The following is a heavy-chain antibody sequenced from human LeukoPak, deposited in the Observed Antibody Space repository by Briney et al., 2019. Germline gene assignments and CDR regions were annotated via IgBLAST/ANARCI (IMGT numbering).Heavy chain of an antibody. CDR2: IYYSGST. J-gene: IGHJ5*02. CDR3: ASQTYSSNWFDP. V-gene: IGHV4-59*01. CDR1: GGSISSYY. D-gene: IGHD2-21*01. Sequence: SETLSLTCTVPGGSISSYYWSWIRQPPGKGLEWIGYIYYSGSTNYNPSLKSRVTISVDTSKNQFSLKLSSVTAADTAVYYCASQTYSSNWFDPWGQGTLVTVSS.